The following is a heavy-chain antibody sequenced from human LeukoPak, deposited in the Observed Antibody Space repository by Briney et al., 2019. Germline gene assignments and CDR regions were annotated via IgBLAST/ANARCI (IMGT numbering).Heavy chain of an antibody. J-gene: IGHJ6*02. Sequence: ASVKVSCKVSGYTLTELSMHWVRQAPGKGLEWMGGFDLEDGETIYAQKFQGRVTMTEDTSTDTAYMELSSLRAEDTAVYYCARDLNYYYGSGSYPYYYGMDVWGQGTTVTVSS. D-gene: IGHD3-10*01. CDR3: ARDLNYYYGSGSYPYYYGMDV. CDR2: FDLEDGET. V-gene: IGHV1-24*01. CDR1: GYTLTELS.